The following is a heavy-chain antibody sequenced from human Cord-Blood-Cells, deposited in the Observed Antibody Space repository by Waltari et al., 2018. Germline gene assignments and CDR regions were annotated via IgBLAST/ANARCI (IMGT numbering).Heavy chain of an antibody. CDR3: ARMSYWGSRAFDI. D-gene: IGHD7-27*01. CDR2: IYYSGST. V-gene: IGHV4-39*01. Sequence: QLQLQESGPGLVKPSETLSLTGTVSGGSISSSSYYWGWIRQPPGKGLEWIGSIYYSGSTYYNPSLKSRVTISVDTSKNQFSLKLSSVTAADTAVYYCARMSYWGSRAFDIWGQGTMVTVSS. J-gene: IGHJ3*02. CDR1: GGSISSSSYY.